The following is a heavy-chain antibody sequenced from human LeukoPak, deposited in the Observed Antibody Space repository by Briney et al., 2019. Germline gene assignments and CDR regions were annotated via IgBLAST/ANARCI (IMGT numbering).Heavy chain of an antibody. CDR1: GGSVSSGSYY. Sequence: SGTLSLTCTVSGGSVSSGSYYWSWIRQPPGKGLEWIGYIYYSGSTNYNPSLKSRVTISVDTSKNQFSLKLSSVTAADTAVYYCAREYPIAAAGHFDYWGQGTLVTVSS. J-gene: IGHJ4*02. CDR3: AREYPIAAAGHFDY. D-gene: IGHD6-13*01. V-gene: IGHV4-61*01. CDR2: IYYSGST.